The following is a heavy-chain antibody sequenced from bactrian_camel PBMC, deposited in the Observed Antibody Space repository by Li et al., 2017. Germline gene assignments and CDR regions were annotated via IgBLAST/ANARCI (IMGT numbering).Heavy chain of an antibody. V-gene: IGHV3S1*01. Sequence: VQLVESGGGSVQPGGSLRLSCSGSGYTSSPYCMAWFRQIAGKEREGVAAIYTSNGATHYIDSVKGRFTISRDNAENTLYLQMNSLKTEDMATYYCAKGVVAGSRGSGFGYWGQGTQVTVS. CDR3: AKGVVAGSRGSGFGY. D-gene: IGHD6*01. J-gene: IGHJ6*01. CDR1: GYTSSPYC. CDR2: IYTSNGAT.